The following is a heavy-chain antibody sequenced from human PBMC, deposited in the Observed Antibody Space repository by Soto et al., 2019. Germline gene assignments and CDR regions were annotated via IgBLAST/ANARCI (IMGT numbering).Heavy chain of an antibody. CDR2: IYYNGST. J-gene: IGHJ6*03. CDR1: GGSISSYY. Sequence: QVQLQESGPGLVKPSETLSLTCTVSGGSISSYYWSWIRQPPGKGLEWIGYIYYNGSTNYNPSLKSRYTLLVNTCKNLLSLKLSSVTAADTAVYSCARSLRPYCSGGSCYIYYFYYMDVWGKGTTVTV. D-gene: IGHD2-15*01. CDR3: ARSLRPYCSGGSCYIYYFYYMDV. V-gene: IGHV4-59*12.